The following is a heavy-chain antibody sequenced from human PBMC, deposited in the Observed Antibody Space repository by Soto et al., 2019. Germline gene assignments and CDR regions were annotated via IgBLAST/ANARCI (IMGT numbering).Heavy chain of an antibody. J-gene: IGHJ5*02. D-gene: IGHD1-1*01. CDR3: VRDGTKTLRDWFDP. CDR2: IYATGTT. V-gene: IGHV4-4*07. Sequence: SETLSLTWTVSGASISGFYWSWIRKSAGKGLEWIGRIYATGTTDYNPSLKSGVMMSVDTSKKQFSLKLRSVTAADTAVYYCVRDGTKTLRDWFDPWGQGISVTVSS. CDR1: GASISGFY.